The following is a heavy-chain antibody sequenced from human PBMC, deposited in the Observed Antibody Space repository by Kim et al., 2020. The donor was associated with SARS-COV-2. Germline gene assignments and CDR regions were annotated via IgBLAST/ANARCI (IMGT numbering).Heavy chain of an antibody. CDR3: ARAKESDYYDSNLESGGFDP. Sequence: ASVKVSCKASGYTFTSYDINWVRQATGQGLEWMGWMNPNSGNTGYAQKFQGRVTMTRNTSISTAYMELSSLRSEDTAVYYCARAKESDYYDSNLESGGFDPWGQGTLVTVSS. CDR2: MNPNSGNT. D-gene: IGHD3-22*01. CDR1: GYTFTSYD. V-gene: IGHV1-8*01. J-gene: IGHJ5*02.